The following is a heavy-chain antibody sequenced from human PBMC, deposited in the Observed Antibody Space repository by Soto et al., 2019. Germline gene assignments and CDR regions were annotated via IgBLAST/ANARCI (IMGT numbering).Heavy chain of an antibody. V-gene: IGHV5-51*01. CDR3: ARLAGMATIKSWFDP. CDR2: IYPGDSDT. Sequence: GESLKISCKGSGYSFTSYWIGWVRQVPGKGLEWMGIIYPGDSDTRYSPSFQGQVTISADKSINTACLQSSSLRASDTAMYYCARLAGMATIKSWFDPWGQGTLVTVSS. CDR1: GYSFTSYW. J-gene: IGHJ5*02. D-gene: IGHD5-12*01.